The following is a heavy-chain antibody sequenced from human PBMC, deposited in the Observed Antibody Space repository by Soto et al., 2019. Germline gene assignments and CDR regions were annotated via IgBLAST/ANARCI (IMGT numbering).Heavy chain of an antibody. CDR1: GNTFTSYA. J-gene: IGHJ6*02. V-gene: IGHV1-3*01. CDR3: ARVAEVSYGRTSQYSYSYGMDV. Sequence: QVQLVQSGAEVKKPGASVKVSCKASGNTFTSYAVHWVRQAPGQRLEWMGWINAGNGNTKYSQHFQGRVTITRDTYASTGYMERSSLRSEDTALYYCARVAEVSYGRTSQYSYSYGMDVWGQGTTFTFSS. D-gene: IGHD5-18*01. CDR2: INAGNGNT.